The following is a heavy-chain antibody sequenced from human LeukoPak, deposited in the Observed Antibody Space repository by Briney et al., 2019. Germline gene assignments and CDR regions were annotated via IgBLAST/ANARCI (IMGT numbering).Heavy chain of an antibody. D-gene: IGHD3-10*02. CDR2: IFSHGET. CDR1: GYTVGNNY. CDR3: ARDPPAVSINTYV. Sequence: GVSLTLPCSASGYTVGNNYMNWVRQAPGTGLEWVSLIFSHGETSYADSVKGRFTISRDNSKNTLYLQMNGLRVEDTAVYYCARDPPAVSINTYVWGKGTLVTVSS. J-gene: IGHJ4*02. V-gene: IGHV3-66*01.